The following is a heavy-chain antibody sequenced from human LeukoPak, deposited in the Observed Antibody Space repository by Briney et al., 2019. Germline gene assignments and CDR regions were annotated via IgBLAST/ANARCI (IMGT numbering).Heavy chain of an antibody. CDR1: GFIFSSYW. CDR2: IKRDGSEK. Sequence: PGGSLRLSCAASGFIFSSYWMTWVRQAPGKGLEWVANIKRDGSEKNYVDSVRGRFTISRDNAKNSLYLQMSSLRAEDTAVYYCARLLDDAWGQGAPVTVSS. J-gene: IGHJ5*02. V-gene: IGHV3-7*01. CDR3: ARLLDDA.